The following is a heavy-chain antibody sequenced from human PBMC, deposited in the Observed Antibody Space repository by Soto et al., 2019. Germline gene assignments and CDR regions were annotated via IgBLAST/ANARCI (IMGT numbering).Heavy chain of an antibody. CDR2: IIPFFGTA. CDR3: AKSAPMDAGDKYYYDF. J-gene: IGHJ4*02. CDR1: GGTFSTFG. D-gene: IGHD4-17*01. V-gene: IGHV1-69*13. Sequence: ASVKVSCKASGGTFSTFGISWVRQAPGQGLEWMGGIIPFFGTARYSQKFEDRITITADESTNTVYTDLRSLTSEDTAIYYCAKSAPMDAGDKYYYDFWGQGDPVTVSS.